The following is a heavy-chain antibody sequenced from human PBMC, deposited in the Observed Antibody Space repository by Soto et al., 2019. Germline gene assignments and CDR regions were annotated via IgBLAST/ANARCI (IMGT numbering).Heavy chain of an antibody. CDR2: IQSGGPT. CDR3: ARDDVLCDGGRCYGVPLAV. Sequence: SLRLSCAASGFPVRSKYMSWVRQAPGKGLEWVPLIQSGGPTYYADSVKGRFTISRDTSENTLHLQMDSLRAEDTAVYYCARDDVLCDGGRCYGVPLAVWGKGTTVTVSS. V-gene: IGHV3-66*01. J-gene: IGHJ6*04. CDR1: GFPVRSKY. D-gene: IGHD2-15*01.